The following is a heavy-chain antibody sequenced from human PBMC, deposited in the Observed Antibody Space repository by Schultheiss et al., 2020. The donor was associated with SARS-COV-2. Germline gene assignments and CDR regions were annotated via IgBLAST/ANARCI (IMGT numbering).Heavy chain of an antibody. D-gene: IGHD6-13*01. CDR2: INHSGST. J-gene: IGHJ4*02. CDR3: ARDSSSSSVYFDY. Sequence: GSLRLSCAASGFTFTSYAMSWVRQAPGKGLEWIGEINHSGSTNYNPSLKSRVTISVDTSKNQFSLKLSSVTAADTAVYYCARDSSSSSVYFDYWGQGTLVTVSS. V-gene: IGHV4-34*01. CDR1: GFTFTSYA.